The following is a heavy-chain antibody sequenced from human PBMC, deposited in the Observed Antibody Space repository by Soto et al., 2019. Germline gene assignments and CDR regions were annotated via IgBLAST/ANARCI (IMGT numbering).Heavy chain of an antibody. V-gene: IGHV3-33*03. D-gene: IGHD3-3*01. Sequence: QVQLVESGGGVVQPGRSLRLSCAASGFTFSSYGMHWVRQAPGKGLEWVAVMWNDGSNKYYADSVKGRFTISRDNSKNTVYLQMTSLPAEDTAVYYCAKEFWSGPFDYWGQGTLVTVSS. CDR1: GFTFSSYG. CDR3: AKEFWSGPFDY. CDR2: MWNDGSNK. J-gene: IGHJ4*02.